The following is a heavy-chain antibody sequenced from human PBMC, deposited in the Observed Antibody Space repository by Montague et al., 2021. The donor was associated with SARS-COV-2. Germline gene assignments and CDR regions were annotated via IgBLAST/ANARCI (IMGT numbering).Heavy chain of an antibody. J-gene: IGHJ4*02. CDR1: GVSVTDYY. CDR2: VLYNKGT. D-gene: IGHD3-9*01. V-gene: IGHV4-59*08. CDR3: VRHPNYDGLNGPPDF. Sequence: SETLSLTCTVSGVSVTDYYWSWIRQPPGKGLEWVGDVLYNKGTNFNPSLKSRVAISVDTSKNQFSLRLTPVTAADTAFYYCVRHPNYDGLNGPPDFWAQGTLVTVSS.